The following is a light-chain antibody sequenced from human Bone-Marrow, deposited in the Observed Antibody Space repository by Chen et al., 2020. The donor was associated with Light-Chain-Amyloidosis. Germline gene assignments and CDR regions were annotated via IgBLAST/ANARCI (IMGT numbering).Light chain of an antibody. CDR3: SSYASSSPPFV. CDR1: SSDVGGHNY. CDR2: DVA. Sequence: QSALTQPASVSGSPGQSIAISCTGTSSDVGGHNYVSWYQQYPGKAPKLIIYDVANRPSGVSDRFSGSKSGNTASLTISGLQAEDEADYYCSSYASSSPPFVFGTATKVTVL. J-gene: IGLJ1*01. V-gene: IGLV2-14*01.